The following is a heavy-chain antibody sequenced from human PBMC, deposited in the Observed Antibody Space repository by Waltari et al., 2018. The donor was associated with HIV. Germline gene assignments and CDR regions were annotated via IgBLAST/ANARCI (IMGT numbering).Heavy chain of an antibody. V-gene: IGHV5-51*03. J-gene: IGHJ6*02. Sequence: EVQLVQSGAEVKKPGESLKISCKGSGYSFTSYWIGWVRQMPGKGLEWMGIIYPGDSDTRYSPSFQGQVNSSADKSINTAYLQWSSLKASDTAMYYCARRRTMVRGVIRYYVGMDVWGQGTTVSVSS. D-gene: IGHD3-10*01. CDR3: ARRRTMVRGVIRYYVGMDV. CDR1: GYSFTSYW. CDR2: IYPGDSDT.